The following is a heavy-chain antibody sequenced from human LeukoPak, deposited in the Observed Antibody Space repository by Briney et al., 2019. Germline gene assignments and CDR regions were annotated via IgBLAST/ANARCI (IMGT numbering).Heavy chain of an antibody. CDR1: GGTFSSYA. J-gene: IGHJ5*02. CDR3: ARSGGGYYDSSGYWFDP. D-gene: IGHD3-22*01. V-gene: IGHV1-69*13. Sequence: SVNVSCKASGGTFSSYAISWVRQAPGQGLEWMGGIIPIFGTANYAQKFQGRVTITADESTSTAYMELSSLRSEDTAVYYCARSGGGYYDSSGYWFDPWGQGTLVTVSS. CDR2: IIPIFGTA.